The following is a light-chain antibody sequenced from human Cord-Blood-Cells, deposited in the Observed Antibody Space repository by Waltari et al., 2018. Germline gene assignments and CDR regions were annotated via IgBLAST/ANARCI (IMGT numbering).Light chain of an antibody. CDR3: SSYTSSSTVV. J-gene: IGLJ2*01. CDR2: DVS. CDR1: SIDVGGYNY. Sequence: QSALTQPASVSGSPGQSITISCPGTSIDVGGYNYVSWYQQHPGKAPKLMIYDVSKRPSGVSNRFSGSKSGNTASLTISGLQAEDEADYYCSSYTSSSTVVFGGGTKLTVL. V-gene: IGLV2-14*01.